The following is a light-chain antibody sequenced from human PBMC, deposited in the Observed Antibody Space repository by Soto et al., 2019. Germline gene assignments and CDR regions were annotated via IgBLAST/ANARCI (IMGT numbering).Light chain of an antibody. CDR2: DAT. CDR3: WLSYSGARV. J-gene: IGLJ3*02. Sequence: QAVVTQEASLTVPPGGTVTLTCGTSTGAVTSGHYPYWFQQKPGQAPRTLIYDATKRHSWTPARFSGSLLGGKAALTLSGAQPEDEAEYYCWLSYSGARVFGGGTKVTVL. V-gene: IGLV7-46*01. CDR1: TGAVTSGHY.